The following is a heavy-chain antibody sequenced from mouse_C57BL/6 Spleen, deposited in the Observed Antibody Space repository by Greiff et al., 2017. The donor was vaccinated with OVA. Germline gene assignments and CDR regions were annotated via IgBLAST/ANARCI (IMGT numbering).Heavy chain of an antibody. CDR1: GFTFSDYY. Sequence: EVKLMESGGGLVQPGGSLKLSCAASGFTFSDYYMYWVRQTPEKRLEWVAYISNGGGSTYYPDTVKGRFTISRDNAKNPLYLQMSRLKSEDTAMYYCASPIYYGNSYYAMDYWGQGTSVTVSS. J-gene: IGHJ4*01. CDR2: ISNGGGST. CDR3: ASPIYYGNSYYAMDY. D-gene: IGHD2-1*01. V-gene: IGHV5-12*01.